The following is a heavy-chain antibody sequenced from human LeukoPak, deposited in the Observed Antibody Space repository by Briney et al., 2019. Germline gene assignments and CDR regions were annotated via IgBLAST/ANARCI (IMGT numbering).Heavy chain of an antibody. CDR2: IIPIFGTA. CDR3: ARDPRAYCGGDCYPDPFDI. J-gene: IGHJ3*02. Sequence: SVKVSCKASGGTFSSYAISWVRQAPGQGLEWMGGIIPIFGTANYAQKFQGRVTITTDESTSTAYMELSSLRSEDTAVYYCARDPRAYCGGDCYPDPFDIWGQGTMVTVSS. V-gene: IGHV1-69*05. D-gene: IGHD2-21*02. CDR1: GGTFSSYA.